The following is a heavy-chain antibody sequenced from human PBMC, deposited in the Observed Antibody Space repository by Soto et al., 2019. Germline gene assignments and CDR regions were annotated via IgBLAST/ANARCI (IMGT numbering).Heavy chain of an antibody. CDR3: TTDPGGGVTPRYRRDY. CDR2: FKSNTDGGTI. CDR1: GFTVSNAW. J-gene: IGHJ4*02. D-gene: IGHD3-16*02. V-gene: IGHV3-15*01. Sequence: GGSLRLSCVVSGFTVSNAWMSWVRQAPGKGLEWVGRFKSNTDGGTIDYAAPVKGRATISRDDSENTLYLQMYSLKTEDTAMYYCTTDPGGGVTPRYRRDYWGQGTLVTVSS.